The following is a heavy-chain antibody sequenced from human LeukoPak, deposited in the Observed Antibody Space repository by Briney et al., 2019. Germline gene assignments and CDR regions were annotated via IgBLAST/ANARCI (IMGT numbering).Heavy chain of an antibody. Sequence: GGSLCLSCVASGFTLSTYEMNWVRQAPGRGLEWVSYISSSAGTTYYADSVKGRFTISRDNAKNSLYLQMNSLRAEDTAIYYCAREPAGEYYDRSRYLDYWGPGTLVSVSS. D-gene: IGHD3-22*01. CDR1: GFTLSTYE. V-gene: IGHV3-48*03. J-gene: IGHJ4*02. CDR3: AREPAGEYYDRSRYLDY. CDR2: ISSSAGTT.